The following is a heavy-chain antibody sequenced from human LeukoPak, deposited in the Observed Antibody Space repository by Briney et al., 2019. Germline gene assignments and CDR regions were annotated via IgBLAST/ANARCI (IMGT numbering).Heavy chain of an antibody. CDR2: IYYSGST. J-gene: IGHJ3*01. CDR1: GGSISSYY. CDR3: ARVYYYDSSGSDDAFDV. V-gene: IGHV4-59*01. D-gene: IGHD3-22*01. Sequence: SETLSLTCTVSGGSISSYYWSWIRQPPGKGLEWIGYIYYSGSTNYNPSLKSRVTISVDTSKNQFSLKLSSVTAADTAVYYCARVYYYDSSGSDDAFDVWGQGTMVTVSS.